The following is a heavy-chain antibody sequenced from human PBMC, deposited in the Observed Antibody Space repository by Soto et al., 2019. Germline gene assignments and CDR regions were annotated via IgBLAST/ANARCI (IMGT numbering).Heavy chain of an antibody. J-gene: IGHJ6*02. Sequence: ASVKVSCKASGYTFTSYSISWVRQAPGQGLEWMGWISAYNGNTNYAQKLQGRVTMTTDTSTSTAYMELRSLRSDDTAVYYCARENYDFWSGYYSYYYYGMDVWGQGTTVTVSS. CDR3: ARENYDFWSGYYSYYYYGMDV. CDR2: ISAYNGNT. CDR1: GYTFTSYS. V-gene: IGHV1-18*01. D-gene: IGHD3-3*01.